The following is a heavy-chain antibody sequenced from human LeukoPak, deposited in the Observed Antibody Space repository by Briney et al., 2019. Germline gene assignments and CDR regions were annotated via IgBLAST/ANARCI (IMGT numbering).Heavy chain of an antibody. J-gene: IGHJ3*02. CDR2: INPNSGGT. CDR1: GYTFTGYY. V-gene: IGHV1-2*02. Sequence: ASVKVSCMASGYTFTGYYMHWVRQAPGQGLEWMGWINPNSGGTNYAQKFQGRVTMTRDTSISTAYMELSRLRSDDTAVYYCARFGLGKHIEVAGIPFDIWGQGTMVTVSS. D-gene: IGHD6-19*01. CDR3: ARFGLGKHIEVAGIPFDI.